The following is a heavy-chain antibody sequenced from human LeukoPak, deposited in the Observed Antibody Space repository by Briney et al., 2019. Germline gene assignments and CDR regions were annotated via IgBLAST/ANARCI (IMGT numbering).Heavy chain of an antibody. V-gene: IGHV1-46*01. CDR2: INPSGGST. CDR1: GYTFTSYD. J-gene: IGHJ4*02. CDR3: ARGEEITMIVVVLDY. D-gene: IGHD3-22*01. Sequence: GASVKVSCKASGYTFTSYDINWVRQAPGQGLEWMGIINPSGGSTSYAQKFQGRVTMTRDTSTSTVYMELSSLRSEDTAVYYCARGEEITMIVVVLDYWGQGTLVTVSS.